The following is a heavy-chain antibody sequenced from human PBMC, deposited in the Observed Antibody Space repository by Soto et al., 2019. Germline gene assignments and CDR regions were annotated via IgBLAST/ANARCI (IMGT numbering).Heavy chain of an antibody. D-gene: IGHD6-13*01. CDR3: AKGFGGSWSYFDY. CDR2: ISDSGDSS. V-gene: IGHV3-23*01. CDR1: GFTFSTYA. Sequence: GGSLRHSCGGSGFTFSTYAMSWVRQAPGKGLERVAGISDSGDSSYHADSVKGRFTISRDNSRNTLYLQMISLRAEDTAVYYCAKGFGGSWSYFDYWGQGALVTVSS. J-gene: IGHJ4*02.